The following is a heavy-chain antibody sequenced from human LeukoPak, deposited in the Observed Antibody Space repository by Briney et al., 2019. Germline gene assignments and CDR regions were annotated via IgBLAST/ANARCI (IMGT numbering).Heavy chain of an antibody. CDR2: IYPGDSDT. CDR3: ARGALHRIAAAVPESYYMDV. V-gene: IGHV5-51*01. Sequence: KHGESLKISCKGSGHCFTSYWIGWVRPMPGKGLGWMGIIYPGDSDTRYSPSFQGQVTISADKSISTAYLQWSSLKASDTAMYYCARGALHRIAAAVPESYYMDVWGKGTTVTVSS. D-gene: IGHD6-13*01. CDR1: GHCFTSYW. J-gene: IGHJ6*03.